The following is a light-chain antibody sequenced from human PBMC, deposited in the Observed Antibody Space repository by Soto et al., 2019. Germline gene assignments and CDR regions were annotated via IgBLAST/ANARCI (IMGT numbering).Light chain of an antibody. CDR1: SSNIGGHY. CDR3: AAWDDILSAPL. V-gene: IGLV1-47*01. J-gene: IGLJ2*01. Sequence: QSVLAQPPSASGTPGQTVTISCSGSSSNIGGHYVPWYQHLPGMAPKLLIYGSTQRPSGVPDRISGSKSGTSASLAISGLRSEDEADYYCAAWDDILSAPLFGGGTKLTVL. CDR2: GST.